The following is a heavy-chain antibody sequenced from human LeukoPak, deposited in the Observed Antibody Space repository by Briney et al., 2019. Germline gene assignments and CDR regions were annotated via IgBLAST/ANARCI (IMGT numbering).Heavy chain of an antibody. J-gene: IGHJ5*02. V-gene: IGHV3-23*01. D-gene: IGHD3-10*01. CDR1: GFTLSIYA. Sequence: PGGSLRLSCAASGFTLSIYAMTWVRQAPGKGLEWVSAISGSINSTYYADSVKGRFTISRDDSKNTLYLQMNSLRAEDTALYYCAKTTSGSLNWFDPWGQGTLVTVSS. CDR2: ISGSINST. CDR3: AKTTSGSLNWFDP.